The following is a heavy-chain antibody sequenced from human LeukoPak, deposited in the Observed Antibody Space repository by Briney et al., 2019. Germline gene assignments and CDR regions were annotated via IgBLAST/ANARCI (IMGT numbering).Heavy chain of an antibody. CDR2: MKADETEK. CDR3: SKGGHVDY. CDR1: RFPFSTYW. Sequence: GGSLRLSCAASRFPFSTYWMTWVRQTPGKGREGLANMKADETEKKYLDSVKGRFTIARDNAKNSLYLQMNSLSAEDTGVYYCSKGGHVDYCGPGTLVTVSS. D-gene: IGHD1-26*01. V-gene: IGHV3-7*01. J-gene: IGHJ4*02.